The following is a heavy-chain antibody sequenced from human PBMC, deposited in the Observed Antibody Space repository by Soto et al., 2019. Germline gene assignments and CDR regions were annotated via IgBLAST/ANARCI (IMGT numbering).Heavy chain of an antibody. CDR1: GVSISGYC. CDR3: ARGYCSGGTCYSRVFDY. Sequence: SETLSLTCTVSGVSISGYCWNWIRQPPGKGLEWIGYIYYSGSTSYNPSLKSRVTILSDTSKSQFSLKLTSVTAADTAVYYCARGYCSGGTCYSRVFDYWGQGTLVTVSS. V-gene: IGHV4-59*08. D-gene: IGHD2-15*01. CDR2: IYYSGST. J-gene: IGHJ4*02.